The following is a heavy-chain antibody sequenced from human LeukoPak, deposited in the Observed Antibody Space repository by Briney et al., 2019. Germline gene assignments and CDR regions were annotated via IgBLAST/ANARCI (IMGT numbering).Heavy chain of an antibody. CDR2: IYTSGST. CDR1: GGSISSGSYS. V-gene: IGHV4-61*02. J-gene: IGHJ4*02. Sequence: SQTLSLTCTVSGGSISSGSYSWSWIRQPAGKGLEWIGRIYTSGSTNYNPSLKSRVTMSADTSKIQFSLKLSSVTAADTAVYYCARDMGFGITGTSVFDYWGQGTLVTVSS. CDR3: ARDMGFGITGTSVFDY. D-gene: IGHD1-20*01.